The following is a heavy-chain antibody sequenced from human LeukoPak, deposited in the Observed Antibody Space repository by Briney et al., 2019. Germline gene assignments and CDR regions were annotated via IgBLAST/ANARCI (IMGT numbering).Heavy chain of an antibody. V-gene: IGHV4-39*07. CDR2: IYYSGST. J-gene: IGHJ4*02. Sequence: PSETLSLTCTVSGGSISSSSYYWGWIRQPPGKGLEWIGSIYYSGSTYYNPSLKSRATISVDTSKNQFSLKLSSVTAADTAVYYCARGQYGDYAVGYWGQGTLVTVSS. D-gene: IGHD4-17*01. CDR3: ARGQYGDYAVGY. CDR1: GGSISSSSYY.